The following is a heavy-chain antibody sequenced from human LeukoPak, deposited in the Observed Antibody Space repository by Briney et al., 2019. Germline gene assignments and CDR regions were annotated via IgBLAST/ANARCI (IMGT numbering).Heavy chain of an antibody. V-gene: IGHV3-66*02. Sequence: GGSLRLSCAASGFTFDDYGMSWVRQAPGKGLEWVSVIYSGGSTYYADSVKGRFTISRDNSKNTLYLQMNSLRAEDTAVYYCARDVHSDFWSGLFDYWGQGTLVTVSS. D-gene: IGHD3-3*01. J-gene: IGHJ4*02. CDR1: GFTFDDYG. CDR2: IYSGGST. CDR3: ARDVHSDFWSGLFDY.